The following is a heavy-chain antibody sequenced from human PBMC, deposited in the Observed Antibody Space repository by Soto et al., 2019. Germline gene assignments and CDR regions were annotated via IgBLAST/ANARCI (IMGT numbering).Heavy chain of an antibody. Sequence: ASVKVSCKASGGTFSSYAISWVRQAPGQGLEWMGGIIPIFGTANYAQKFQGRVTITADESTSTAYMELSSLRSEDTAVYYCARLAKGGGEDERSDAFDIWGQGTMVTVSS. CDR3: ARLAKGGGEDERSDAFDI. D-gene: IGHD3-16*01. CDR2: IIPIFGTA. J-gene: IGHJ3*02. CDR1: GGTFSSYA. V-gene: IGHV1-69*13.